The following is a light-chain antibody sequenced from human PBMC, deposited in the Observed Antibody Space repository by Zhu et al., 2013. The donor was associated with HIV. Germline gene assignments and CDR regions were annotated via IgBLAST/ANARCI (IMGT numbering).Light chain of an antibody. Sequence: QSVLTQPPSASGTPGQRVTISCSGSSSNIGSNTVNWYQQLPGTAPKLLIYSNNQRPSGVPDRFSGSKSGTSASLVITGLQAEDVADYFCQSYDNSLTVVFGGGTKVTVL. CDR3: QSYDNSLTVV. CDR1: SSNIGSNT. CDR2: SNN. V-gene: IGLV1-44*01. J-gene: IGLJ2*01.